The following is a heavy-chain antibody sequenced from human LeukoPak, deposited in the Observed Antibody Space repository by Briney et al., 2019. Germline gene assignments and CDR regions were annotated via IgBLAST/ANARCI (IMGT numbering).Heavy chain of an antibody. V-gene: IGHV3-21*01. D-gene: IGHD1-1*01. CDR3: ARVAMERRLDY. CDR1: GFTFSSYS. Sequence: GGSLRLSCAASGFTFSSYSMNWVRQGPGKGLEWVSSISSSSSYIYYADSVKGRFTISRDNAKNSLYLQMNSLRAEDTAVYYCARVAMERRLDYWGQGTLVTVSS. CDR2: ISSSSSYI. J-gene: IGHJ4*02.